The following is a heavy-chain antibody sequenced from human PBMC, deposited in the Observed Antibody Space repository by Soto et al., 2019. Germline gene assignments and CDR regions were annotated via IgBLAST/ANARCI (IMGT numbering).Heavy chain of an antibody. CDR3: AREGGYYGSGSYSMDV. J-gene: IGHJ6*02. CDR2: IYSGGST. D-gene: IGHD3-10*01. CDR1: GFTVSSNY. Sequence: EVQLVETGGGLIQPGGSLRLSCAASGFTVSSNYMSWVRQAPGKGLGWVSVIYSGGSTYYADSVKGRFTISRDNSKNTLYLQMNSLRAEDTAVYYCAREGGYYGSGSYSMDVWGQGTTVTVSS. V-gene: IGHV3-53*02.